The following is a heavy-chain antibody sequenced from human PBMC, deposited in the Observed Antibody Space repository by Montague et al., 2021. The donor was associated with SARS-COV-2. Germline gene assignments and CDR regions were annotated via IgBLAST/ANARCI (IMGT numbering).Heavy chain of an antibody. D-gene: IGHD1-26*01. CDR3: ARHFFSAGAEEAGWFDP. CDR1: GGSISSSSYY. Sequence: SETLSLTCTVSGGSISSSSYYWGWIRQPPGKGLEWIGSIYYSGSTYYNPSLKSRVTISVDTSKNQFSLKLSSVIAADTAVYYCARHFFSAGAEEAGWFDPWGQGTLVTVPS. V-gene: IGHV4-39*01. J-gene: IGHJ5*02. CDR2: IYYSGST.